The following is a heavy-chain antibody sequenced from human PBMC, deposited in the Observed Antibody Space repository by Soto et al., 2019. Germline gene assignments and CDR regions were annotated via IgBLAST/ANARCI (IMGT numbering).Heavy chain of an antibody. CDR2: IYYSGGT. CDR3: ARDLYSGYDTNWFDP. CDR1: GGSISSYY. J-gene: IGHJ5*02. V-gene: IGHV4-59*01. D-gene: IGHD5-12*01. Sequence: SETLSLTCTVSGGSISSYYWSWIRQPPGKGLEWIGYIYYSGGTNYNPSLKSRVTISVDTSKNQFSLKLSSVTAADTAVYYCARDLYSGYDTNWFDPWGQGTLVTVSS.